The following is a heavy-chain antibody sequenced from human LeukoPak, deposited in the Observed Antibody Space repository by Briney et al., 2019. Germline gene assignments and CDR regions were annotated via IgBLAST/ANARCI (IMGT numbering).Heavy chain of an antibody. CDR1: GYTFTGYY. Sequence: GASVKVPCKASGYTFTGYYRHWVRQAPGQGLEWMGWINPNSGGTNYAQKFQGRVTMTRDTSISTAYMELSRLRSDDTAVYYCARDRADWKNFDYWGQGTLVTVSS. J-gene: IGHJ4*02. D-gene: IGHD1-1*01. CDR2: INPNSGGT. CDR3: ARDRADWKNFDY. V-gene: IGHV1-2*02.